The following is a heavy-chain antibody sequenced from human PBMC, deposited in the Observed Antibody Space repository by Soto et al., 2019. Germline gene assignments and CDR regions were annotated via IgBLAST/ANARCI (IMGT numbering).Heavy chain of an antibody. V-gene: IGHV3-7*01. CDR2: IKQDGSEK. D-gene: IGHD3-3*01. Sequence: GGSLRLSCAASGFTFSSYWMSWVRQAPGKGLEWVANIKQDGSEKYYVDSVKGRLTISRDNAKNSLYLQMNSLRAEDTAVYYCAKKYDFWSGPYPDWFDPWGQGTLVTVSS. J-gene: IGHJ5*02. CDR1: GFTFSSYW. CDR3: AKKYDFWSGPYPDWFDP.